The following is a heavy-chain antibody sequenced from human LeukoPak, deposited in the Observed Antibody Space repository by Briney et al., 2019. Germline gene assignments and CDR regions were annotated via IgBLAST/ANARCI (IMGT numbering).Heavy chain of an antibody. CDR3: AGHHPRNTVDF. CDR1: GGSISSYY. Sequence: SETLSLTCTVSGGSISSYYWSWIRHPPGKGLERIAYISDIGSINYNPSLKSRVTISLDTSKNQFSLKLSSVTAADTAVYYCAGHHPRNTVDFWGQGTLVTVSS. CDR2: ISDIGSI. J-gene: IGHJ4*02. D-gene: IGHD2/OR15-2a*01. V-gene: IGHV4-59*08.